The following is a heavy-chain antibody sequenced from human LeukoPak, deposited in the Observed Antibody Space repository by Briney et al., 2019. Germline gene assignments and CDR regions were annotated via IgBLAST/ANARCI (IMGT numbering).Heavy chain of an antibody. CDR2: IIPIFGTA. V-gene: IGHV1-69*06. CDR3: ATDSEYQLLFDY. CDR1: GGTFSSYA. J-gene: IGHJ4*02. D-gene: IGHD2-2*01. Sequence: SVKVSCKASGGTFSSYAISWVRQAPGQGLEWMGGIIPIFGTAIYAQKFQGRVTMTEDTSTDTAYMELSSLRSEDTAVYYCATDSEYQLLFDYWGQGTLVTVSS.